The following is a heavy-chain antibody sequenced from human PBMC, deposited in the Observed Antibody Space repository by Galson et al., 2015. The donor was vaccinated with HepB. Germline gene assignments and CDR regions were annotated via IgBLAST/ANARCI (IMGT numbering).Heavy chain of an antibody. CDR1: GVSITNYY. V-gene: IGHV4-59*01. D-gene: IGHD3-22*01. Sequence: TLSLTCIVSGVSITNYYWSWIRQPPGKGLEWIGYLYYSGSTNYNPSLKSRVTISVDTSKSHLSLKLSSVTAADTAVYYCARGGEYDDSSGYSSGDSWFDYWGQGTLVTVSS. CDR3: ARGGEYDDSSGYSSGDSWFDY. CDR2: LYYSGST. J-gene: IGHJ4*02.